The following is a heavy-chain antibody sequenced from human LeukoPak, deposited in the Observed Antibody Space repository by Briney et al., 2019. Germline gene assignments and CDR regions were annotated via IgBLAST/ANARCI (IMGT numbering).Heavy chain of an antibody. Sequence: SQTLSLTCTVSGGSISSGSYYWSWIRQPAGKGLEWIGRIYTSESTNYNPSLKSRVTISVDTSKNQFSLKLSSVTAADTAVYCCARDGGTVDTAMVVGYWGQGTLVTVSS. CDR2: IYTSEST. V-gene: IGHV4-61*02. J-gene: IGHJ4*02. CDR1: GGSISSGSYY. CDR3: ARDGGTVDTAMVVGY. D-gene: IGHD5-18*01.